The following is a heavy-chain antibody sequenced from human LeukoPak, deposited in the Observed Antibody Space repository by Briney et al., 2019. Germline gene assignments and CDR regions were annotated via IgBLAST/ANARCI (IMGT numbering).Heavy chain of an antibody. D-gene: IGHD5-24*01. Sequence: GSLRLSCAASGFTFSSYGMHWVRQPPGKGLEWIGEINHSGSTNYNPSLKSRVTISVDTSKNQFSLNLSSVTAADTAVYYCARLLGDGYNCFDYWGQGTLVTVSS. CDR1: GFTFSSYG. V-gene: IGHV4-34*01. CDR2: INHSGST. CDR3: ARLLGDGYNCFDY. J-gene: IGHJ4*02.